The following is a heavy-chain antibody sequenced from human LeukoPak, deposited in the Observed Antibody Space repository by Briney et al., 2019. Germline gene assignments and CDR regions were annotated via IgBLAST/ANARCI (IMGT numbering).Heavy chain of an antibody. CDR1: GFTLTNYA. V-gene: IGHV3-23*01. CDR3: AKFSRSLGVLHY. J-gene: IGHJ4*02. D-gene: IGHD2-8*01. Sequence: PGGSLRLSCAASGFTLTNYAMSWVRQAQGKGLEWVSAIGGIGGRTYYADSVKGRFTISRDNSKSTLYLQMNSLRAEDTAVYYCAKFSRSLGVLHYWGQGTLVTVSS. CDR2: IGGIGGRT.